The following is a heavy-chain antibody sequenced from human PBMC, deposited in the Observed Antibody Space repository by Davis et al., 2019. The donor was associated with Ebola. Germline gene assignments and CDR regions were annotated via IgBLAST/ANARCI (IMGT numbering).Heavy chain of an antibody. D-gene: IGHD2-15*01. CDR1: GFTFRSYA. J-gene: IGHJ4*02. V-gene: IGHV3-23*01. CDR2: VSGDGTT. CDR3: AKDFCSGGSCYPYYFDY. Sequence: GESLKISCAASGFTFRSYAMSWVRQAPGKGLEWVSAVSGDGTTYSADPVKGRFTISRDNAKNSLYLQMNSLRAEDTALYYCAKDFCSGGSCYPYYFDYWGQGTLVTVSS.